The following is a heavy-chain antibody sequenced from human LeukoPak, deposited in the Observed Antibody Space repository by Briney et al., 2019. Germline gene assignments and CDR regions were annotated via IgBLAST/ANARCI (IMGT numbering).Heavy chain of an antibody. D-gene: IGHD6-19*01. CDR3: AKYSSGWSTFDY. CDR2: ISGSGGST. J-gene: IGHJ4*02. CDR1: GFTFSSYA. Sequence: GGSLRLSCAASGFTFSSYAMSWVRQAPGKGLEWVSAISGSGGSTYYTDSVKGRFTISRDNSKNTLYLQMNSLRAEDTAVYYCAKYSSGWSTFDYWGQGTLVTVSS. V-gene: IGHV3-23*01.